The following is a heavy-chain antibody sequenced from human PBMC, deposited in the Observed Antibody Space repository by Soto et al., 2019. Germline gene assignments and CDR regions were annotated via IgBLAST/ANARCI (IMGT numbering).Heavy chain of an antibody. Sequence: GASVKVSCKASGYSFTGHYIHWVRQAPGQGLEWMGWINPNSGSTTYAQRFQGRVTMTRDTSISTAYMELSSLSSDDTAVFYCAKLEGVVFIWFDPWGQGTLVTVSP. V-gene: IGHV1-2*02. CDR3: AKLEGVVFIWFDP. CDR1: GYSFTGHY. J-gene: IGHJ5*02. CDR2: INPNSGST. D-gene: IGHD3-3*01.